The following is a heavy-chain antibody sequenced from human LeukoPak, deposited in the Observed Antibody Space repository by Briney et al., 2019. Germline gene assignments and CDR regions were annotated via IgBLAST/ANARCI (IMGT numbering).Heavy chain of an antibody. J-gene: IGHJ4*02. V-gene: IGHV4-34*01. CDR1: Y. CDR3: ARGQDVVTSLKY. D-gene: IGHD2-15*01. CDR2: INHSGST. Sequence: YWIGWVRQMPGKGLEWIGEINHSGSTNYNPSLKSRVTISVDTSKNQFSLKLSSVTAADTAVYYCARGQDVVTSLKYWGQGTLVTVSS.